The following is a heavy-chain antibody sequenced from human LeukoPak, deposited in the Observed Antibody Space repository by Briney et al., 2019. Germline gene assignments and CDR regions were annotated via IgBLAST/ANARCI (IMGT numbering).Heavy chain of an antibody. D-gene: IGHD4-17*01. Sequence: SETLSLTCAVYGGSFSGYYWSWIRQPPGKGLEWIGEINHSGSANYSPSLKSRVTISVDTSKNQFSLKLSSVTAADTAVYYCARGRPLTVNVFDYWGQGTLVTVSS. CDR2: INHSGSA. V-gene: IGHV4-34*01. CDR3: ARGRPLTVNVFDY. CDR1: GGSFSGYY. J-gene: IGHJ4*02.